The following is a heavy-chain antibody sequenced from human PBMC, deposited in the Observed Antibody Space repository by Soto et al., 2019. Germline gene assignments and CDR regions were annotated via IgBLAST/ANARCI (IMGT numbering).Heavy chain of an antibody. D-gene: IGHD4-17*01. Sequence: SVQVSCKASGGTFSSYAISWVRQAPGQGLEWMGGIIPIFGTANYAQKFQGRVTITADESTSTAYMELSSLRSEDTAVYYCAITPETTVVTPGIFEIWGQGTMGT. CDR1: GGTFSSYA. CDR3: AITPETTVVTPGIFEI. J-gene: IGHJ3*02. CDR2: IIPIFGTA. V-gene: IGHV1-69*13.